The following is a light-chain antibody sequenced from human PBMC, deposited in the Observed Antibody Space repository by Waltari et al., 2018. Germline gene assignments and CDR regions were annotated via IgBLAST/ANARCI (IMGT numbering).Light chain of an antibody. CDR3: SSYTSSSTQVV. J-gene: IGLJ2*01. CDR2: AVS. CDR1: SSDVGGSTY. Sequence: QSALTQPASVSGSPGQSITISCPGTSSDVGGSTYVSWYQQHPGKDPKLMIYAVSNGPSVVSNRFSGSQSGNTASLTISGLQAEDEADYYCSSYTSSSTQVVFGGGTKLTVL. V-gene: IGLV2-14*01.